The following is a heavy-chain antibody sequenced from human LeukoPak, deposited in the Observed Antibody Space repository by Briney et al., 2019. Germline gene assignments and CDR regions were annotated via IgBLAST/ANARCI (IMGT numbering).Heavy chain of an antibody. CDR1: GFTFDDYG. Sequence: GGSLRLSCAASGFTFDDYGMSWVRQAPGKGLEWVSGINWDGGSTGYADSVKGRFTISRDNAKNSLYLQMNSLRAEDTALYHCARTLGYCSSTSCYVSYYYYGMDVWGQGTTVTVSS. J-gene: IGHJ6*02. CDR3: ARTLGYCSSTSCYVSYYYYGMDV. D-gene: IGHD2-2*01. V-gene: IGHV3-20*01. CDR2: INWDGGST.